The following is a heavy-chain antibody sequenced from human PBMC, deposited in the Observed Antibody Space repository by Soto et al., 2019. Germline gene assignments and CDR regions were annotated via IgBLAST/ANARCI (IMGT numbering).Heavy chain of an antibody. CDR2: INPNSGGT. V-gene: IGHV1-2*02. Sequence: ASVKVSCKASGYTFTGYYMHWVRQAPGQGLEWMGWINPNSGGTNYAQKFQGRVTMTRDTSISTAYMELSRLRSDDTAVYYCATIPGDYYDSSGYLDAFEIWGQGTMVSVSS. D-gene: IGHD3-22*01. CDR1: GYTFTGYY. J-gene: IGHJ3*02. CDR3: ATIPGDYYDSSGYLDAFEI.